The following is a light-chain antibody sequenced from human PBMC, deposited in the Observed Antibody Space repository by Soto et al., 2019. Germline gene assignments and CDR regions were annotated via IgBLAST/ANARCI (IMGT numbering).Light chain of an antibody. CDR3: QQYHDWGE. J-gene: IGKJ1*01. CDR1: QSVSVN. V-gene: IGKV3-15*01. CDR2: GAS. Sequence: EIVMTQSPATLSVSPGERATLSCRASQSVSVNLAWYQQKPGQAPRLLIYGASTRATGIPARFSGSGSGTEVTLTISSLQSEDFAVYYCQQYHDWGEFCQGTKVEIK.